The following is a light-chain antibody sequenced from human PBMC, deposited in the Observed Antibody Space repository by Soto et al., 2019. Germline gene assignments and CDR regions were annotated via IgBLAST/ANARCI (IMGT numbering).Light chain of an antibody. V-gene: IGKV1-39*01. CDR2: GAS. CDR1: QSISSY. CDR3: QQSYSTPRT. Sequence: DIQMTQSPSSLSASVGDRVTITCRASQSISSYLNWYQQKPGKAPKLLIYGASSFQSGVPSRFSGSGSETDFTLTISSLQPEDFATYYCQQSYSTPRTFGQGTKVDI. J-gene: IGKJ1*01.